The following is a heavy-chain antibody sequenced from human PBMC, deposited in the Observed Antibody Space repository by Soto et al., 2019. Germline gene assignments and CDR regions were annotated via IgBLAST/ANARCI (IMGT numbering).Heavy chain of an antibody. D-gene: IGHD2-15*01. CDR1: GDSISTAY. Sequence: SETLSLTCTVSGDSISTAYWSWIRQPPGKRLEYIGFIYNGGSPNYNPSLESRVTISPDTSKNQFSLKLNSVTAADTAVYSCARGGWFRRGYGMDVWGRGTTVTVSS. CDR3: ARGGWFRRGYGMDV. V-gene: IGHV4-59*01. J-gene: IGHJ6*02. CDR2: IYNGGSP.